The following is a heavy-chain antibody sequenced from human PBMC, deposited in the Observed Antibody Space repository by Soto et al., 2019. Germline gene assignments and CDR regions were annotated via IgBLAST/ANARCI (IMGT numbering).Heavy chain of an antibody. J-gene: IGHJ4*02. D-gene: IGHD2-2*01. V-gene: IGHV3-23*01. CDR1: GFTFSSYA. CDR3: AKGRVVVPAAPLDY. CDR2: ISGSGGST. Sequence: GGSLRLSCAASGFTFSSYAMSWVRQAPGKGLEWVSAISGSGGSTYYADSVKGRFTISRDNSKNTLYLQMNSLRAEDTAVYYCAKGRVVVPAAPLDYWGQGTLVTVSS.